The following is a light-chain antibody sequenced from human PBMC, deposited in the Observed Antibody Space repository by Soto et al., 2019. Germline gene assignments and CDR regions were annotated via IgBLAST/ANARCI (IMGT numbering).Light chain of an antibody. CDR2: DAS. CDR1: QSIRTY. Sequence: DIQMTQSPSSLSASVGDRVTITCRASQSIRTYLNWYQQKPGKAPKLLIYDASRLQSGVPSRFSGSGSGTDFTLTINSLQPEDFATYSCQQSYSISFTFGQGTKLEIK. V-gene: IGKV1-39*01. J-gene: IGKJ2*01. CDR3: QQSYSISFT.